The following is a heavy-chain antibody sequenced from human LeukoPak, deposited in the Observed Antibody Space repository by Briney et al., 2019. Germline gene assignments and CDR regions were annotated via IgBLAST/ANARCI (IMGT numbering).Heavy chain of an antibody. V-gene: IGHV4-39*07. CDR2: IYYSGST. Sequence: SETLSLTCTVSGGSISSSSYYWGWIRQPPGKGLEWIGSIYYSGSTYYNPSLKSRVTISVDTSKNQFSLKLSSVTAADTAVYYCARVGCGVRCRLGMDVWGQGTTVTVSS. D-gene: IGHD2-8*02. CDR3: ARVGCGVRCRLGMDV. J-gene: IGHJ6*02. CDR1: GGSISSSSYY.